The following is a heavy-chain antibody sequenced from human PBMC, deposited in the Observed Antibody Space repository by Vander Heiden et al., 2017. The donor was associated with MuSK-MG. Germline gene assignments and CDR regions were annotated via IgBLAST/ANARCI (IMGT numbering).Heavy chain of an antibody. J-gene: IGHJ6*02. V-gene: IGHV4-34*01. CDR3: ARGPYSYGFFYYGMDV. Sequence: QVQLQQWGAGLLKPSETLSLTCAVYGGSFSGYYWSWIRQPPGKGLEWIGEINHSGSTNYNPSLKSRVTISVDTSKNQFSLKLSSVTAAETAVYYCARGPYSYGFFYYGMDVWGQGTTVTVSS. D-gene: IGHD5-18*01. CDR2: INHSGST. CDR1: GGSFSGYY.